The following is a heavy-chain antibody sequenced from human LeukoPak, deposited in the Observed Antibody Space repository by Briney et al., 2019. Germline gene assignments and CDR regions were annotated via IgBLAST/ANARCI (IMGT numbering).Heavy chain of an antibody. V-gene: IGHV1-8*01. D-gene: IGHD3-22*01. CDR2: MNPNSGNI. CDR3: AILKGSSGYHFDY. J-gene: IGHJ4*02. CDR1: GYTFTGYD. Sequence: ASVKVSCKASGYTFTGYDINWVRQATGQGLEWMGWMNPNSGNIGYAQKFQGRVTMTRNTSISTAYMELSSLRSEDTAVYYCAILKGSSGYHFDYWGQGTLVTVSS.